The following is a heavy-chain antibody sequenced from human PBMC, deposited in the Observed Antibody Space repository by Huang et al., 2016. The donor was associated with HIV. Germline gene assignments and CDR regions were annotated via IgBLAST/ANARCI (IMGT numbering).Heavy chain of an antibody. Sequence: QVQLQESGQGLVKPSDTLSLTCIVSGDSVDSSYSYWGGVRQPPGKGLEWMGSIYSKGNTDYNKYLKSRITISVDTSKNHFSLNLKTVTAADTAVYYCSRGPSTPATELWGQGTMVTVSS. CDR2: IYSKGNT. CDR3: SRGPSTPATEL. J-gene: IGHJ3*01. CDR1: GDSVDSSYSY. D-gene: IGHD1-1*01. V-gene: IGHV4-39*02.